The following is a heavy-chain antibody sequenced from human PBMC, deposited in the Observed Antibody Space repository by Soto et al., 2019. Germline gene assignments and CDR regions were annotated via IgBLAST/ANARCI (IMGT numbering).Heavy chain of an antibody. V-gene: IGHV3-74*01. J-gene: IGHJ5*02. CDR3: VRDKPHNWFDP. CDR1: GFTFSSYW. Sequence: WGSLSRSCASSGFTFSSYWMHFFRQVPGKGLVWVSRINNDGSAATYADSVKGRFTISRDNAKNTVYLQMNSLRAEDTAVYYCVRDKPHNWFDPWGQGTPVTVSS. CDR2: INNDGSAA.